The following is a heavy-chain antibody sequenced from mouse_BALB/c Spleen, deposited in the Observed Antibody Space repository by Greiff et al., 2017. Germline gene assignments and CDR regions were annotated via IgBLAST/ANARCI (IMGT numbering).Heavy chain of an antibody. J-gene: IGHJ4*01. CDR1: GFTFSDYY. CDR3: ARDGVYGNYPYYAMDY. Sequence: EVMLVESGGGLVKPGGSLKLSCAASGFTFSDYYMYWVRQTPEKRLEWVATISDGGSYTYYPDSVKGRFTISRDNAKNNLYLQMSSLKSEDTAMYYCARDGVYGNYPYYAMDYWGQGTSVTVSS. D-gene: IGHD2-1*01. V-gene: IGHV5-4*02. CDR2: ISDGGSYT.